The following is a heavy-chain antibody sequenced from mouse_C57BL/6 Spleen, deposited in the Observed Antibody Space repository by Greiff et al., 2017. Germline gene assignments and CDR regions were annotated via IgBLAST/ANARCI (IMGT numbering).Heavy chain of an antibody. J-gene: IGHJ4*01. V-gene: IGHV14-2*01. Sequence: EVKVEESGAELVKPGASVKLSCTASGFNIKDYYMHWVKQRTEQGLEWIGRIDPEDGETKYAPKFQGKATITADTSSNTAYLQLSSLTSEDTAVYYCARGLRRGVIGDAMDYWGQGTSVTVSS. CDR1: GFNIKDYY. CDR3: ARGLRRGVIGDAMDY. CDR2: IDPEDGET. D-gene: IGHD2-4*01.